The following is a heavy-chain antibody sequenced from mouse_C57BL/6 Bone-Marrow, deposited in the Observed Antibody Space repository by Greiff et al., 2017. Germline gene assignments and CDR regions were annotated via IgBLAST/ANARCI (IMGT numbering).Heavy chain of an antibody. CDR3: TRRAYDYDGSY. CDR1: GYTFTDYE. J-gene: IGHJ2*01. CDR2: IDPETGGT. D-gene: IGHD2-4*01. V-gene: IGHV1-15*01. Sequence: SGAELVRPGASVTLSCKASGYTFTDYEMHWVKQTPVHGLEWIGAIDPETGGTAYNQKFKGKAILTADKSSSTAYMELRSLTSEDSAVYYCTRRAYDYDGSYWGQGTTLTVSS.